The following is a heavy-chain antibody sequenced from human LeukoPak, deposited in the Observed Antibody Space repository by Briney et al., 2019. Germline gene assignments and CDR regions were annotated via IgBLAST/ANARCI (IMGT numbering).Heavy chain of an antibody. CDR1: EFSVGSNY. J-gene: IGHJ1*01. CDR3: AKGFGYSSGWYYFQH. Sequence: GGSLRLSCAASEFSVGSNYMTWVRQAPGKGLEWVSLIYSGGSTYYADSVKGRFTISRDNSKNTLYLQMNSLRAEDTAVYYCAKGFGYSSGWYYFQHWGQGTLVTVSS. CDR2: IYSGGST. V-gene: IGHV3-53*01. D-gene: IGHD6-19*01.